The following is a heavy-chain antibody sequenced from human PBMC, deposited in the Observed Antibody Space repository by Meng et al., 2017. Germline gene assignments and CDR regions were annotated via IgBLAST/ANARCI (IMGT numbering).Heavy chain of an antibody. Sequence: GESLKISCAASGFTFSSYWMHWVHQAPGKGLVWVSRIKSDGSSTSYADSVKGRFTISRDNAKNTLYLQMNSLRAEETAVYYCARENGADYYDRGGSPKHGMDVWGQGTTVTVSS. CDR3: ARENGADYYDRGGSPKHGMDV. D-gene: IGHD3-22*01. CDR2: IKSDGSST. J-gene: IGHJ6*02. V-gene: IGHV3-74*01. CDR1: GFTFSSYW.